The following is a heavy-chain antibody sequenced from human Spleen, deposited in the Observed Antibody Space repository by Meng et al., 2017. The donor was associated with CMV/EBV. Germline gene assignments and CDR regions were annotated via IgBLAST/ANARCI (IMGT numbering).Heavy chain of an antibody. D-gene: IGHD2-2*01. V-gene: IGHV4-61*01. CDR2: IYYSGST. CDR1: GGSVSSGSYY. CDR3: ASLRRDCSSASRHWYFDY. Sequence: SETLSLTCTVSGGSVSSGSYYWSWIRQPPGKGLEWIGYIYYSGSTNYNPSLKSRITISVDTSDNQFSLKLSSVTAADTAVYYCASLRRDCSSASRHWYFDYWGQGTPVTVSS. J-gene: IGHJ4*02.